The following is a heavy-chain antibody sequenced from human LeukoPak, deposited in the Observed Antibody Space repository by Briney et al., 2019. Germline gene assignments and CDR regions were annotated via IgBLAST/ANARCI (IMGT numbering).Heavy chain of an antibody. CDR2: IYPGDSDT. CDR1: GYSFTSYW. CDR3: ARHAALDSSSSDYYYGMDV. D-gene: IGHD6-6*01. V-gene: IGHV5-51*01. J-gene: IGHJ6*02. Sequence: KDGESLKISCKGSGYSFTSYWIGWVRQMPGKGLEWMGIIYPGDSDTRYRPSFQGQVTISADKSISTAYLQWSSLKASDTAMYCCARHAALDSSSSDYYYGMDVWGQGTTVTVSS.